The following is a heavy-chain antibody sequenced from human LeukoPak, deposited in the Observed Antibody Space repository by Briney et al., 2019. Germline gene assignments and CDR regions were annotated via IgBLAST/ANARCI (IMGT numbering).Heavy chain of an antibody. CDR2: IYSGGST. J-gene: IGHJ4*02. Sequence: GGSLRLSCAASGFTFNDFSMNWVRQAPGKGLEWVSVIYSGGSTYYADSVKGRFTISRDNSKNTLYLQMNSLRAEDTAVYYCARGFDYWGQGTLVTVSS. CDR3: ARGFDY. V-gene: IGHV3-66*01. CDR1: GFTFNDFS.